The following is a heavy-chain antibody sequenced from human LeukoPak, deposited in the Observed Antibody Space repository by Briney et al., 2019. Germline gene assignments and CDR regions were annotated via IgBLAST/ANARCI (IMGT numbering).Heavy chain of an antibody. V-gene: IGHV3-23*01. Sequence: GGSLRLSCAASGFTFRDYDMRWVRQAPGKGLEWVSSISVSGSKTYYAESVKGRFTISRDNSKSTLDLHMYSLRVEDTAIYYCAKDSALWGQGTLVTVSS. CDR1: GFTFRDYD. D-gene: IGHD3-10*01. CDR3: AKDSAL. CDR2: ISVSGSKT. J-gene: IGHJ4*02.